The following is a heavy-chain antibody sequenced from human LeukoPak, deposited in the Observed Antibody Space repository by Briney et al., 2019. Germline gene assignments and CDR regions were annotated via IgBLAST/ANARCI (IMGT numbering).Heavy chain of an antibody. D-gene: IGHD3-9*01. CDR3: AKGDILTGYPTEYFQH. CDR2: ISGSGGST. CDR1: GFTFSSYA. J-gene: IGHJ1*01. V-gene: IGHV3-23*01. Sequence: GGSLRLSCAASGFTFSSYAMSWVRQAPGKGLEWVSAISGSGGSTYYTDSVKGRFTISRDNSKNTLYLQMNSLRAEDTAVYYCAKGDILTGYPTEYFQHWGQGTLVTVSS.